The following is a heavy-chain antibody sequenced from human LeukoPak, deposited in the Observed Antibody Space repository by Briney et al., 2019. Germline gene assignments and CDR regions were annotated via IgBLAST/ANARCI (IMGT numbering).Heavy chain of an antibody. CDR1: GFTFGDCS. CDR3: TGSGYYDFWSGTR. D-gene: IGHD3-3*01. Sequence: GRSLRLSCTGSGFTFGDCSMTWVRQAPGKGLEWVGFIRRKSSGGTAEYAPSVKDRFTISRDDSKNIAYLQMNNLKTEDTGVYHCTGSGYYDFWSGTRWGQGTLVVVSS. V-gene: IGHV3-49*04. CDR2: IRRKSSGGTA. J-gene: IGHJ4*02.